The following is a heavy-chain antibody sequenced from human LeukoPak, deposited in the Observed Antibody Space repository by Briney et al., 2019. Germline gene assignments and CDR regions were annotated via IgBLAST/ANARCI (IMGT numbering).Heavy chain of an antibody. J-gene: IGHJ1*01. V-gene: IGHV3-23*01. Sequence: TGGSLRLSCAASGFTFSTYAMSWVRQAPGKGLEWVSAISGSGGSTYYADSVKGRFTISRDNSKKTLYLQMNSLRAEDTAVYYCVKDCGGDCYSRKYFQHWGQGTLVTVSS. D-gene: IGHD2-21*01. CDR2: ISGSGGST. CDR1: GFTFSTYA. CDR3: VKDCGGDCYSRKYFQH.